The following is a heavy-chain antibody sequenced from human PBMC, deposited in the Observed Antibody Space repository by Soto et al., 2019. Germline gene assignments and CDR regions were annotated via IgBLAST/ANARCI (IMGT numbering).Heavy chain of an antibody. CDR2: ISYDGGSK. J-gene: IGHJ4*02. D-gene: IGHD3-22*01. Sequence: QVQLVESGGGVVQPGKSLRLSCAASGFTFSSYGIHWVRQAPGKGLEWVALISYDGGSKYYGDSVKGRFIISRDNSHNTVSLPMNSLRADDKAVYFCAKEQLAMTVVVADYFDSWGQGTLVTVSS. V-gene: IGHV3-30*18. CDR3: AKEQLAMTVVVADYFDS. CDR1: GFTFSSYG.